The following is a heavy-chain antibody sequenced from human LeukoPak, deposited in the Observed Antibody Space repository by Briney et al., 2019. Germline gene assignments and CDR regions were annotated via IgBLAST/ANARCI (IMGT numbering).Heavy chain of an antibody. V-gene: IGHV4-31*03. D-gene: IGHD3-10*01. CDR2: IYDSGTT. CDR1: GPSISSGGYY. CDR3: ARAKETYYYGSGSGSYYYYMDV. Sequence: SQTLSLTCTVSGPSISSGGYYCSWIRQHPGKGLEWFGYIYDSGTTYYNPSLKSRVTVSVDTSKTQFSLKLSSVTAADTAVDYCARAKETYYYGSGSGSYYYYMDVWGKGTTVTVSS. J-gene: IGHJ6*03.